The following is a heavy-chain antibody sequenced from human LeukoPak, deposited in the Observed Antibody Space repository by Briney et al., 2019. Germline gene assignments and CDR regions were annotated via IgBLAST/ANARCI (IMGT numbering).Heavy chain of an antibody. V-gene: IGHV4-4*07. D-gene: IGHD2-2*01. CDR3: ARATSCPLCYYYYYMDV. Sequence: SETLSLTCTVSGGSISSYYWSWIRQPAGKGLEWIGRIYTSGSTNYNPSLKSRVTMSVDTSKNQFSLKLSSVTAADTAVYYCARATSCPLCYYYYYMDVWGKGATVTVSS. J-gene: IGHJ6*03. CDR2: IYTSGST. CDR1: GGSISSYY.